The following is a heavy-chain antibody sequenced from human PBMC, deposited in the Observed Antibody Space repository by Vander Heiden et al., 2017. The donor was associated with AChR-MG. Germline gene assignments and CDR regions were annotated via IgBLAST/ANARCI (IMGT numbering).Heavy chain of an antibody. D-gene: IGHD3-10*01. J-gene: IGHJ4*02. Sequence: EVQLVESGGGLVQPGRYLRLPCAASGFPFGDYAMHWGRQAPGKGLGWVSGISWNSGSRGYADSVKGRFTISRDNAKNSLYLQMNSLRAEDTALYYCAKDIDGSGSYLVYWGQGTLVTVSS. CDR1: GFPFGDYA. CDR3: AKDIDGSGSYLVY. V-gene: IGHV3-9*01. CDR2: ISWNSGSR.